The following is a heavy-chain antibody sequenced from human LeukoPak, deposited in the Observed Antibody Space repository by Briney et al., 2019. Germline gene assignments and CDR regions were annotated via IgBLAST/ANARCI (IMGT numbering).Heavy chain of an antibody. CDR3: ARGWIEGTAYFDY. J-gene: IGHJ4*02. Sequence: ASEILSLTWTVSGGSISSGDYYWSWIRQPPGKGLEWIGYINDSGSTYYNPSLKSRVTISVDTSKNQFSLKLSSVTAADTAVYFCARGWIEGTAYFDYWGQGTLVTVSS. V-gene: IGHV4-30-4*08. CDR2: INDSGST. D-gene: IGHD1-7*01. CDR1: GGSISSGDYY.